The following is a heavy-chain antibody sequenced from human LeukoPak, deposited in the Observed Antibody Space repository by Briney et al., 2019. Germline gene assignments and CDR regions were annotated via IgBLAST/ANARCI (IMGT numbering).Heavy chain of an antibody. CDR1: GGSFSGYY. D-gene: IGHD1-26*01. Sequence: SETLSLTCAVYGGSFSGYYWSWIRQPPGKGLEWIGEINHSGSTNYNPSLKSRVTISVDTSKNQFSLKLSSVTAADTAVYYCARSRFSIVGASHLDYWGQGALVTVSS. CDR2: INHSGST. V-gene: IGHV4-34*01. CDR3: ARSRFSIVGASHLDY. J-gene: IGHJ4*02.